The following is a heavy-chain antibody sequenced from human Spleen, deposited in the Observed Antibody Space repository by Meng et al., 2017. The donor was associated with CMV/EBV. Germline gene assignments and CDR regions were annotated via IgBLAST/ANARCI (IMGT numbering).Heavy chain of an antibody. J-gene: IGHJ4*02. V-gene: IGHV4-4*02. D-gene: IGHD2-2*02. Sequence: ISSNKWWSWGSQPPGKGLEWIGEIYDSGGTNYNPSLKGRVTISMDKSKNQLSLKLSSVTAADTAVYYCTRDLRYCSTTNCYTAFFDHWGQGALVTVSS. CDR1: ISSNKW. CDR2: IYDSGGT. CDR3: TRDLRYCSTTNCYTAFFDH.